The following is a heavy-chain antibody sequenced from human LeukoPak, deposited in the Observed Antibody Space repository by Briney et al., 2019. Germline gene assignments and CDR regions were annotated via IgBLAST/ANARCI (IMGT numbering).Heavy chain of an antibody. J-gene: IGHJ4*02. CDR2: IYFTGSS. Sequence: SETLSLTCTVSGGSISSSSYYWGWIRQPPGKGLEWIGSIYFTGSSYYNPTLKSRVTISVDTSKNQFSLKLSSVTAADTAVYYCSRLIAAAGDYWGQGTLVTVPS. CDR1: GGSISSSSYY. D-gene: IGHD6-13*01. CDR3: SRLIAAAGDY. V-gene: IGHV4-39*01.